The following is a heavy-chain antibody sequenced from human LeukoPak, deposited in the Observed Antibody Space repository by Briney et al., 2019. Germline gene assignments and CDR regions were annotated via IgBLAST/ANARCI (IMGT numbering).Heavy chain of an antibody. CDR3: ARDYYGSGDYYYMDV. J-gene: IGHJ6*03. Sequence: ASVKVSCKASGGTFSSYAISWVRQAPGQGLEWMGGIIPIFGTANYAQKFQGRVTITADKSTSTAYMELSSLRSEDTAVYYCARDYYGSGDYYYMDVWGKGTTVTVSS. CDR2: IIPIFGTA. D-gene: IGHD3-10*01. V-gene: IGHV1-69*06. CDR1: GGTFSSYA.